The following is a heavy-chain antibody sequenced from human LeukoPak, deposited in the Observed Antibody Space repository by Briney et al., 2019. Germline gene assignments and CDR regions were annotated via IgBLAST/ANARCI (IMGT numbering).Heavy chain of an antibody. CDR1: GFTFSSYS. Sequence: GGSLRLSCAASGFTFSSYSMHWVRQAPGKGLEWVSSISSSSSYIYYADSVKGRFTISRDNAKNSLYLQMNSLRAEDTAVYYCAKAGTPGIPFDYWGQGTLVTVSS. CDR3: AKAGTPGIPFDY. J-gene: IGHJ4*02. V-gene: IGHV3-21*04. CDR2: ISSSSSYI. D-gene: IGHD3-10*01.